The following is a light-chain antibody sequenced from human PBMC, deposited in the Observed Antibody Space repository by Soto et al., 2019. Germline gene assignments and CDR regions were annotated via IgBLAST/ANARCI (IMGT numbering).Light chain of an antibody. CDR1: QSISSTY. CDR3: QQYGSSGT. V-gene: IGKV3-20*01. CDR2: GAS. J-gene: IGKJ1*01. Sequence: EIVLTQSPGILSLSPGERASLSCRASQSISSTYLAWYQQEPGQAPRLLIYGASSRAIGIPDRFSGSGSGTDFTLTISRLEPEDFAVYYCQQYGSSGTFGQGTKVDIK.